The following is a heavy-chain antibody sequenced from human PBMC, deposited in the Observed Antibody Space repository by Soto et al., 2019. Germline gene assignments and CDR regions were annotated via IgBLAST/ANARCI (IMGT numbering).Heavy chain of an antibody. D-gene: IGHD3-22*01. Sequence: QVQLQESGPGLVKPSGTLSLTCAVSNGSITSSYWWGWVRQPPGKGLEWIGEIYHSGSTNNNPSLERRVTISVDNSKNLFSLRLNSVTAADTAVYYCARDYYDRSGSYRYFDYWGQGALVTVSS. J-gene: IGHJ4*02. V-gene: IGHV4-4*02. CDR3: ARDYYDRSGSYRYFDY. CDR2: IYHSGST. CDR1: NGSITSSYW.